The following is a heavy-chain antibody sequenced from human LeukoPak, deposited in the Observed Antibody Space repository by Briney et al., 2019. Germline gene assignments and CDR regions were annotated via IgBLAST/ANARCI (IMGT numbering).Heavy chain of an antibody. J-gene: IGHJ4*02. CDR3: ARADCTNGVCYP. CDR1: GGSFSGYY. Sequence: PSETLSLTCAVYGGSFSGYYWSWIRQPPGKGLEWIGEINHSGSTNYNPSLKSRVTISVDTSKNQFSLKLSSATAADTAVYYCARADCTNGVCYPWGQGTLVTVSS. V-gene: IGHV4-34*01. CDR2: INHSGST. D-gene: IGHD2-8*01.